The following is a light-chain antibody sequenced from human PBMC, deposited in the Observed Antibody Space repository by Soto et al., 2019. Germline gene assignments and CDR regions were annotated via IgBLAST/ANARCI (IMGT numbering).Light chain of an antibody. V-gene: IGKV3-20*01. CDR3: QQYGNSSYT. CDR1: QSVTSNF. CDR2: GAS. J-gene: IGKJ2*01. Sequence: EIVLTQSPGTLSLSPGERATLSCRASQSVTSNFLAWYQQRPGQAPRLLTYGASARAAGIPARFSGGGSGTDFTLTISRLEPEDFAVYYCQQYGNSSYTFGQGTKLEIK.